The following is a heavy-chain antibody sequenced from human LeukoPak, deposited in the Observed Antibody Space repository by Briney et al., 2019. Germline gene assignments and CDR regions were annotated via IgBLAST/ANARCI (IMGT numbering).Heavy chain of an antibody. CDR2: INPSGGST. CDR1: GYSFTSYA. J-gene: IGHJ4*02. Sequence: ASVKVSCKASGYSFTSYAINWVRQAPGQGLEWMGIINPSGGSTSYAQKFQSRVTMTRDTSTSTVYMELSSLRSEDTAVYYCASESNLQIDWGQGTLVTVSS. D-gene: IGHD1-7*01. V-gene: IGHV1-46*01. CDR3: ASESNLQID.